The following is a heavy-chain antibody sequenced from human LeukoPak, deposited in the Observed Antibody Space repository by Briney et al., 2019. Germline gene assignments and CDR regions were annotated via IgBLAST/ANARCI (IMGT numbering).Heavy chain of an antibody. CDR3: ARGAPYCGGDCYSGDYFDY. D-gene: IGHD2-21*02. V-gene: IGHV1-69*04. Sequence: ASVKVSCKASGGTFSSYAISWVRQAPGQGLEWMGRIIPILGIANYAQKFQGRVTITADKSTSTAYMELSSLRSEDTAVYYCARGAPYCGGDCYSGDYFDYWGQGTLVTVSS. J-gene: IGHJ4*02. CDR2: IIPILGIA. CDR1: GGTFSSYA.